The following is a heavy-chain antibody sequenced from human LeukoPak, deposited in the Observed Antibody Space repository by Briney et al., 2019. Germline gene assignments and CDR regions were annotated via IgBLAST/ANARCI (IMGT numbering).Heavy chain of an antibody. D-gene: IGHD6-13*01. CDR2: IYYSGST. V-gene: IGHV4-39*01. J-gene: IGHJ6*03. CDR3: ARRRSDSGGYSSSWYAAYYYYYMDV. CDR1: GGSISSSSYY. Sequence: PSETLSLTCTVSGGSISSSSYYWGWIRQPPGKGLEWIGSIYYSGSTYYNPPLKSRVTISVDTSKNQFSLKLSSVTAADTAVYYCARRRSDSGGYSSSWYAAYYYYYMDVWGKGTTVTVSS.